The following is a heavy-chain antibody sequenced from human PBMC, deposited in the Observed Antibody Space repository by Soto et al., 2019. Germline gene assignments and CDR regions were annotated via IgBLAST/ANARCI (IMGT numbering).Heavy chain of an antibody. V-gene: IGHV4-59*12. CDR3: AGIYSGSPGGTLRY. Sequence: ETLSLTCTVSDDSSSSYKWSWIRQPPGRRLEWIGYIDFNGGTSYNPSLQSRVTISIDTSTNQFSLKLSSVTAADTAVYYCAGIYSGSPGGTLRYWGQGTRVTVSS. CDR2: IDFNGGT. D-gene: IGHD1-26*01. CDR1: DDSSSSYK. J-gene: IGHJ4*02.